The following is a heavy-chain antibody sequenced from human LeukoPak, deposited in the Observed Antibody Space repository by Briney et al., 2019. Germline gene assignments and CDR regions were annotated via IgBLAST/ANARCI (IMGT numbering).Heavy chain of an antibody. Sequence: GASVKVSCKASGYTFTSFGIIWVRQAPGQGLEWMGWISAYNGNTNYAQKVQGRITMTTDRSTSTAYMELRSLRPDDTAVYYCARDNLGFDYWGQGTPVTVS. D-gene: IGHD7-27*01. V-gene: IGHV1-18*01. CDR2: ISAYNGNT. CDR3: ARDNLGFDY. CDR1: GYTFTSFG. J-gene: IGHJ4*02.